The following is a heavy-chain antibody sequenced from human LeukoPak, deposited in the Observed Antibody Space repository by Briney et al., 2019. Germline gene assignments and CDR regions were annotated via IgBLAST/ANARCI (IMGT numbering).Heavy chain of an antibody. Sequence: GGSLRLSCAASGFTFSNAWMNWVRQAPGKGLEWVAVIWYDGTNKYYADSVKGRFTISRDNAKNSLYLQMNSLRAEDTAVYYCARSGQSGYDYFEYWGQGTLVTVSS. CDR3: ARSGQSGYDYFEY. D-gene: IGHD5-12*01. CDR1: GFTFSNAW. V-gene: IGHV3-33*08. J-gene: IGHJ4*02. CDR2: IWYDGTNK.